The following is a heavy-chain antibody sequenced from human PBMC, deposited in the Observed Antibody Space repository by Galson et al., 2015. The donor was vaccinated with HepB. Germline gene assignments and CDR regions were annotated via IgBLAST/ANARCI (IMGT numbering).Heavy chain of an antibody. CDR2: IDPSDSYI. D-gene: IGHD3-22*01. CDR3: ATSYYYDSSGYKGAIDY. CDR1: GYRFTNYW. Sequence: QSGAEVKKPGESLRISCKGSGYRFTNYWISWVRQMPGKGLEWMGRIDPSDSYIKYSPSFQGHVTISADKSSSTAYLQWSSLKASDTAMYYCATSYYYDSSGYKGAIDYWGQGTLVTVSP. J-gene: IGHJ4*02. V-gene: IGHV5-10-1*01.